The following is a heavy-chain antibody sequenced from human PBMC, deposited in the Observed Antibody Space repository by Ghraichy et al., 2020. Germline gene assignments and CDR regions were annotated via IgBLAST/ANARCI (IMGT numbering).Heavy chain of an antibody. D-gene: IGHD2-15*01. J-gene: IGHJ6*03. V-gene: IGHV3-23*01. CDR3: AKDSVVVVAARSLDLVYYMDV. CDR2: ISGSGGST. Sequence: GGSLRLSCAASGFTFSSYAMSWVRQAPGKGLEWVSAISGSGGSTYYADSVKGRFTISRDNSKNTLYLQMNSLRAEDTAVYYCAKDSVVVVAARSLDLVYYMDVWGKGTTVTVSS. CDR1: GFTFSSYA.